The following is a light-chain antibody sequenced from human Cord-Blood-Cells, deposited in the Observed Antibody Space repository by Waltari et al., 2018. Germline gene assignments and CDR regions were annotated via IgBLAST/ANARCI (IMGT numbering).Light chain of an antibody. CDR2: WSS. J-gene: IGKJ3*01. CDR1: PSVLYSSNNKNY. Sequence: DIVMTQSPDSLAVSLGERATINCKSSPSVLYSSNNKNYLAWYQQKPGQPPKLLIYWSSTREAGVPDRFSGSGSGTDFTLTISSLQAEDVAVYYSQQYYSTPLTFGPGTKVDIK. V-gene: IGKV4-1*01. CDR3: QQYYSTPLT.